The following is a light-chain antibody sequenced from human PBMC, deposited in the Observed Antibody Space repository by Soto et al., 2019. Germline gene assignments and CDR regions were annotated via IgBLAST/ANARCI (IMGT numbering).Light chain of an antibody. CDR1: SSDVGGYNY. CDR2: EVS. CDR3: SSYTSSSTAV. V-gene: IGLV2-14*01. J-gene: IGLJ1*01. Sequence: QSALTQPASVSGSPGQSITISCTGTSSDVGGYNYVSWYQQHPGKAPKLMIDEVSNRPSGVSNRFSGSKSDNTASLTISGLQAEDEADYYCSSYTSSSTAVFGTGTKLTVL.